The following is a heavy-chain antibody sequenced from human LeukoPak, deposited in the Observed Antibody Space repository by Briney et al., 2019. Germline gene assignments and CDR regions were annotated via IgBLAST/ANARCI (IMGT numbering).Heavy chain of an antibody. CDR1: GGTFSSYA. CDR3: ASASLGYCSSTSCYTEYYYYYYGMDV. CDR2: IIPIFGTA. V-gene: IGHV1-69*13. D-gene: IGHD2-2*02. J-gene: IGHJ6*02. Sequence: ASVKVSCTASGGTFSSYAISWVRQAPGQGLEWMGGIIPIFGTANYTQKFQGRVTITADESTSTAYMELSSLRSEDTAVYYCASASLGYCSSTSCYTEYYYYYYGMDVWGQGTTVTVSS.